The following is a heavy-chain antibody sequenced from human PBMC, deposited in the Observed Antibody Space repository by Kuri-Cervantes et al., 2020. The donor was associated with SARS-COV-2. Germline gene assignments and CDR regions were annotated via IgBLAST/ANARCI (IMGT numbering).Heavy chain of an antibody. Sequence: GESLKISCAASGFTFSSYAMSWVRQAPGKGLEWVSAISDSGDATYYADSVRGRFTISRDNSKNTLYLQMNSLRAEDTAVYYCATEYSYHDAFDIWGQGTMVTVSS. CDR2: ISDSGDAT. V-gene: IGHV3-23*01. J-gene: IGHJ3*02. CDR3: ATEYSYHDAFDI. CDR1: GFTFSSYA. D-gene: IGHD5-18*01.